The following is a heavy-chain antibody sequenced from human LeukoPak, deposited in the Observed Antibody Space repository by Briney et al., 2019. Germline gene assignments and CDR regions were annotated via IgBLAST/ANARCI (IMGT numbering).Heavy chain of an antibody. Sequence: GSLRLSCAASGFTFSSYGMNWVRQAPGKGLEWLAYISSSSSTISYADSVKGRFTISRDNAKNSPYLQLHSLGAEDTAVFYCARGGAARPDYWGQGTLVTVSS. D-gene: IGHD6-25*01. CDR1: GFTFSSYG. CDR3: ARGGAARPDY. V-gene: IGHV3-48*04. J-gene: IGHJ4*02. CDR2: ISSSSSTI.